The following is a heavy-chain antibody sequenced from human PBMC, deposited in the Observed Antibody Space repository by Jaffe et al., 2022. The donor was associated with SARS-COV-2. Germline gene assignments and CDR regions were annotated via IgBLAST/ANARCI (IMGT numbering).Heavy chain of an antibody. J-gene: IGHJ4*02. V-gene: IGHV3-15*01. Sequence: EVQLVESGGGLVKPGGSLRLSCAASGFTFSNAWMSWVRQAPGKGLEWVGRIKSKTDGGTTDYAAPVKGRFTISRDDSKNTLYLQMNSLKTEDTAVYYCTTEMAGYYYDSSGSNDYWGQGTLVTVSS. CDR1: GFTFSNAW. CDR3: TTEMAGYYYDSSGSNDY. CDR2: IKSKTDGGTT. D-gene: IGHD3-22*01.